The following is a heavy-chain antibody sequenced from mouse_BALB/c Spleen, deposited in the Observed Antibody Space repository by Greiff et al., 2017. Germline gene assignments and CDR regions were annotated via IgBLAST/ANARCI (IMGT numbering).Heavy chain of an antibody. J-gene: IGHJ4*01. V-gene: IGHV14-3*02. CDR2: IDPVNGNT. Sequence: VQLKESGAELVKPGASVKLSCTASGFNIKDTYMHWVKQRPEQGLEWIGRIDPVNGNTKYDPKFQGKATITADTSSNTAYLQLSSLTSEDTAVYYCAPYDYDGAMDYWGQGTSVTVSS. D-gene: IGHD2-4*01. CDR1: GFNIKDTY. CDR3: APYDYDGAMDY.